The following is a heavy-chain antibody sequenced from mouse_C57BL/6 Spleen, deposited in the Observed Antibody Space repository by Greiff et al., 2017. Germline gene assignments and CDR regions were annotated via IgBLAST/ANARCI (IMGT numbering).Heavy chain of an antibody. CDR3: TSGNGGY. CDR1: GYTFTDYE. Sequence: VQLKESGAELVRPGASVTLSCKASGYTFTDYEMHWVKQTPVHGLEWIGAIDPETGGTAYNQKFKGKAILTADKSSSTAYMELRSLTSEDSAVYYCTSGNGGYWGQGTTLTVSS. D-gene: IGHD2-1*01. CDR2: IDPETGGT. V-gene: IGHV1-15*01. J-gene: IGHJ2*01.